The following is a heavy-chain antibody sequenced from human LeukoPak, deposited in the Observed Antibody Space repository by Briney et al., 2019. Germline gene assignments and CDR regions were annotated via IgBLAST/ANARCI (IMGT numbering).Heavy chain of an antibody. CDR2: ISAYNGNT. CDR1: GYTFTSYG. D-gene: IGHD5-12*01. V-gene: IGHV1-18*04. J-gene: IGHJ6*04. CDR3: ARGRGYSGYDIDYYGMDA. Sequence: GASVKVSCKASGYTFTSYGISWVRQAPGQGLEWMGCISAYNGNTNYAQKLQGRVTMTTDTSTSTAYMELRSLRSDDTAVYYCARGRGYSGYDIDYYGMDAWGKGTTVTVSS.